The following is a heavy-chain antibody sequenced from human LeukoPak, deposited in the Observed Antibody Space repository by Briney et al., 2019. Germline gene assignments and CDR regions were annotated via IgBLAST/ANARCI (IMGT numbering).Heavy chain of an antibody. Sequence: ASVKVSCKASGYTFTGYYMHWVRQAPGQGLEWMGWINPNSGGTNYAQKFQGRVTMTRDTSISTAYMELSRLRSDDTAVYYCARDLYGYYDFWSGYFSHWFDPWGQGTLVTVSS. J-gene: IGHJ5*02. CDR1: GYTFTGYY. CDR3: ARDLYGYYDFWSGYFSHWFDP. V-gene: IGHV1-2*02. CDR2: INPNSGGT. D-gene: IGHD3-3*01.